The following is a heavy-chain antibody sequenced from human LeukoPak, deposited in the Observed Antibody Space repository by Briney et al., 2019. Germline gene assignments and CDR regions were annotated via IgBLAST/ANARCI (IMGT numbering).Heavy chain of an antibody. Sequence: ASETLSLTCTVSGGSISDYYWSWIRQPPGKGLEWIGYIYYSGSTNYNPSLKSRVTISVDTSKNQFSLRLNSVTAADTAVYYCARVDDSSAIDYWGQGTLVTVSS. CDR3: ARVDDSSAIDY. J-gene: IGHJ4*02. CDR2: IYYSGST. V-gene: IGHV4-59*01. CDR1: GGSISDYY. D-gene: IGHD3-22*01.